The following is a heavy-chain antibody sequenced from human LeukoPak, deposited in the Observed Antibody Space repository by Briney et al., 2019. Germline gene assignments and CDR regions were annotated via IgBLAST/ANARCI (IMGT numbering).Heavy chain of an antibody. J-gene: IGHJ4*02. V-gene: IGHV4-39*01. CDR1: GDSISSGPDY. CDR3: TRRDDSSGYHKIFDY. CDR2: IDYGENT. D-gene: IGHD3-22*01. Sequence: SETLSLACTVSGDSISSGPDYWGWIRQPPGKGLDWIGNIDYGENTCYNPSLKSRVTISIDTSNNQFYLKLSSLTAADTDVYYCTRRDDSSGYHKIFDYWGQGTLVTVSS.